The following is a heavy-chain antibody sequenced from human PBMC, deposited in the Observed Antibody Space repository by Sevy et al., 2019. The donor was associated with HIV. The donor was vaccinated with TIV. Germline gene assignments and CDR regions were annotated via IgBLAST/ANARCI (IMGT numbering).Heavy chain of an antibody. D-gene: IGHD5-18*01. Sequence: GGSLRLSCVASGFTFSGCAMGWVRQAPGKGLERVSEISGSGRSTYYVDSVKGRFTISRDDSKNILYLQMNNLRAEDTAVYYIAKGNIGRGGQLFDIWGQGTLVTVSS. CDR2: ISGSGRST. CDR1: GFTFSGCA. V-gene: IGHV3-23*01. J-gene: IGHJ5*02. CDR3: AKGNIGRGGQLFDI.